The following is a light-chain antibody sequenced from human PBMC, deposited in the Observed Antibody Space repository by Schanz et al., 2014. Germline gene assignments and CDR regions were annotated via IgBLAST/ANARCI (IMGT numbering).Light chain of an antibody. CDR1: SSDVGAYNY. Sequence: QSALTQPPSASGSPGQSVTISCTGTSSDVGAYNYVSWYQQHPGKAPKLMIYEVSNRPSGVPDRFSGSKSGNTASLTVSGPQAEDEADYYCSSYAGSNTAYVFGTGTKLTVL. CDR2: EVS. CDR3: SSYAGSNTAYV. V-gene: IGLV2-8*01. J-gene: IGLJ1*01.